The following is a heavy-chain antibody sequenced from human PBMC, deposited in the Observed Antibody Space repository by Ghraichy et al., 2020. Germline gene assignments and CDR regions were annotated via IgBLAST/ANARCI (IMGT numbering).Heavy chain of an antibody. Sequence: GGSLRLSCAASGFTFSSYSMNWVRQAPGKGLEWVSYISSFSSTIYYADSVKGRFTISRDNAKHSLYLQMNSLRAEDTAVYYCARLGYYRVPFDYWGQGTLVTVSS. D-gene: IGHD3-3*01. CDR3: ARLGYYRVPFDY. V-gene: IGHV3-48*01. J-gene: IGHJ4*02. CDR2: ISSFSSTI. CDR1: GFTFSSYS.